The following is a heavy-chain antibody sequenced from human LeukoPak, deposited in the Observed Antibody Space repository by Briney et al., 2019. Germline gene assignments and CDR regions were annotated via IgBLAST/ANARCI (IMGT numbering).Heavy chain of an antibody. J-gene: IGHJ3*02. CDR1: GYTFTRYY. CDR3: ARDRNHCEILTGHYMAFAI. Sequence: SSVKLSCKAAGYTFTRYYISRVRQAPGQGLGWMGWINPNSGGTNYEQKFQGRVTMTRETSISTAYMELSRLRSDDTAVYCCARDRNHCEILTGHYMAFAIWGEGKMVTVSS. CDR2: INPNSGGT. D-gene: IGHD3-9*01. V-gene: IGHV1-2*02.